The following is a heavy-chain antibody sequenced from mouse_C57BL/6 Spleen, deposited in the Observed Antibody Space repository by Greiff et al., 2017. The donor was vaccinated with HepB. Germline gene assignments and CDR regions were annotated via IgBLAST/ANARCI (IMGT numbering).Heavy chain of an antibody. J-gene: IGHJ3*01. Sequence: VQLQQSGAELVMPGASVKLSCKASGYTFTSYWMHWVKQRPGQGLEWIGEIDPSDSYTNYNQKFKGKSTLTVDKSSSTAYMQLSSLTSEDSAVYYCARLGYYGSSPAWFAYWGQGTLVTVSA. V-gene: IGHV1-69*01. CDR3: ARLGYYGSSPAWFAY. CDR1: GYTFTSYW. D-gene: IGHD1-1*01. CDR2: IDPSDSYT.